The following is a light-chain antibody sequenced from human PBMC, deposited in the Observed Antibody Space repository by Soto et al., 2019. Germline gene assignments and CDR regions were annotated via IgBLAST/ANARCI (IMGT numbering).Light chain of an antibody. Sequence: QSALTQPASVSGSPGQSITISCTGTDSDVGGYNYVSWYQQHPGNAPKLMIYDVSNRPSGVSNRFSGSKSGNTASLTISGVQDEDEDDYYCSSYTVNGVGVFGGGTKLTVL. CDR3: SSYTVNGVGV. CDR2: DVS. CDR1: DSDVGGYNY. J-gene: IGLJ2*01. V-gene: IGLV2-14*01.